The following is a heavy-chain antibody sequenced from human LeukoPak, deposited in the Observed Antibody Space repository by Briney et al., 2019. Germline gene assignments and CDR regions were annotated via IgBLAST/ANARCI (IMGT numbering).Heavy chain of an antibody. J-gene: IGHJ4*02. CDR2: IIPISGTA. D-gene: IGHD5-24*01. V-gene: IGHV1-69*05. Sequence: GSSVKVSCKASGGTFSSYAISWVRQAPGQGLEWMGGIIPISGTANYAQKLQGRVTMTTDTSTSTAYMELRSLRSDDTAVYYCARDERGATTYCYWGQGTLVTVSS. CDR3: ARDERGATTYCY. CDR1: GGTFSSYA.